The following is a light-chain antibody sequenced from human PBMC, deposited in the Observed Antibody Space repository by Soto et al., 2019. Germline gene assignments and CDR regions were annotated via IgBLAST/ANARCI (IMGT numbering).Light chain of an antibody. Sequence: QSALTQPASVCGSPEHSITISCNGTSSDVGSYYLVSWYQQHPGKAPKLMIYEGSKRPSGVSNRFSGSKSGNTASLTISGLHAEDEADYYCCSYAGGSTLYVFGTGTKLTVL. CDR1: SSDVGSYYL. V-gene: IGLV2-23*01. CDR2: EGS. CDR3: CSYAGGSTLYV. J-gene: IGLJ1*01.